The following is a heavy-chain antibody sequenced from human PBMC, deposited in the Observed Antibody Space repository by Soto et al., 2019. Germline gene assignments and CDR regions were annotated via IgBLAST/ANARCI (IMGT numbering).Heavy chain of an antibody. J-gene: IGHJ5*02. CDR3: AKGLYSCAS. CDR1: GFTFSSYA. D-gene: IGHD5-18*01. V-gene: IGHV3-23*01. Sequence: GGSLRLSCAASGFTFSSYAMSWVRQAPGKGLEWVSSVSGSDDRTHYADSVKGRFTISRDNSKNTLYLQMNSLRAEDTAVYYCAKGLYSCASWGQGTLVTVSS. CDR2: VSGSDDRT.